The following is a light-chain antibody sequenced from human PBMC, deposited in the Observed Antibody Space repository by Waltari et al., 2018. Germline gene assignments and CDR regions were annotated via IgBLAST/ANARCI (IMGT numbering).Light chain of an antibody. J-gene: IGLJ2*01. CDR1: RSDVGGYNF. V-gene: IGLV2-11*01. Sequence: QSALTQPRSVSGSPGQSVTISSPGTRSDVGGYNFVSWYQQHPGKAPNLMIYDVSRRPSGVPDRFSGSKSGNTASLTISGLQTEDEADYYCCSFAGSHTYVVFGGGTKLTVL. CDR3: CSFAGSHTYVV. CDR2: DVS.